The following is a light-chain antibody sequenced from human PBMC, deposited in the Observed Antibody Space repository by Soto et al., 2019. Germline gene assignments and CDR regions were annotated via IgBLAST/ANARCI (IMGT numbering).Light chain of an antibody. J-gene: IGKJ3*01. CDR3: QQLNNYPFT. V-gene: IGKV1-9*01. CDR1: QGISSY. Sequence: DIQLTQSPSFLSASVGDRVTITCRASQGISSYLAWYQQKPGKAPNLLIYAASTLQSGVPSRFSGSGSGTEFTLTISSLQPDDFATYSCQQLNNYPFTFGPGTKVDIK. CDR2: AAS.